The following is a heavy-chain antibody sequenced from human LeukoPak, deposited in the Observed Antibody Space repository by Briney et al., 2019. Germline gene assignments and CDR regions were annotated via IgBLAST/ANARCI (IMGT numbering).Heavy chain of an antibody. CDR3: ARSWQQLVQGAFDI. CDR2: IYHSGST. J-gene: IGHJ3*02. D-gene: IGHD6-13*01. CDR1: GGSISSSNW. V-gene: IGHV4-4*02. Sequence: PSETLSLTCAVSGGSISSSNWWSWVRQPPGKGLEWIGEIYHSGSTNYNSSLKSRVTISVDKSKNQFSLKLSSVTAADTAVYYCARSWQQLVQGAFDIWGQGTMVTVSS.